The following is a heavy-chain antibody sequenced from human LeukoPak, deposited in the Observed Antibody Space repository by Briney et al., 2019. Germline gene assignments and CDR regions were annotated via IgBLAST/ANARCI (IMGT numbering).Heavy chain of an antibody. CDR3: ARGFSTIFGVVIPPDV. V-gene: IGHV1-46*01. Sequence: GASVKVSCKASGYTFTSYYMHWVRQAPGQGLEWMGIINPSGGSTSYAQKFQGRVTMTRDTSTSTAYMELSSLRSEDTAVYYCARGFSTIFGVVIPPDVWGKGTTVTVSS. D-gene: IGHD3-3*01. CDR1: GYTFTSYY. CDR2: INPSGGST. J-gene: IGHJ6*04.